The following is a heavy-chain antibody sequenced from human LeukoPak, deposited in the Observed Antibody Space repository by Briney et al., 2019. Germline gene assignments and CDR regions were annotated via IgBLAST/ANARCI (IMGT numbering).Heavy chain of an antibody. CDR3: AREVAKQQLVLDTNWFDP. V-gene: IGHV4-59*01. D-gene: IGHD6-13*01. J-gene: IGHJ5*02. CDR1: GGSISSYY. Sequence: SETLSLTCTVSGGSISSYYWSWIRQPPGKGLEWIGYIYYSGSTNYNPSLKSRVTISVDTSKNQFSLKLSSVTAADTAVYYCAREVAKQQLVLDTNWFDPWGQGTLVTVSS. CDR2: IYYSGST.